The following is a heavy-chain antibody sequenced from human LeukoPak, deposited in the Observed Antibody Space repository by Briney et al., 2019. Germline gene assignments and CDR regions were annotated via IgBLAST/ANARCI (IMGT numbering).Heavy chain of an antibody. Sequence: GGSLRLSCGASGFTVSSNYMSWVRQAPGKGLEWVSAISGSGGSTYYADSVKGRFTISRDNSKNTLYLQMNSLRAEDTAVYYCAKSLEWLLFFDYWGQGTLVTVSS. V-gene: IGHV3-23*01. CDR1: GFTVSSNY. J-gene: IGHJ4*02. D-gene: IGHD3-3*01. CDR2: ISGSGGST. CDR3: AKSLEWLLFFDY.